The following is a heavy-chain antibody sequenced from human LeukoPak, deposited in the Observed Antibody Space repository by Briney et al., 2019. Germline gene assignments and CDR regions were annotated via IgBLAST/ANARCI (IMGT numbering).Heavy chain of an antibody. J-gene: IGHJ4*02. CDR2: IYYSGST. CDR3: ARQLGYCSSTSCYADKVDY. D-gene: IGHD2-2*01. CDR1: RYSISSSYY. Sequence: SETLSLTCSVSRYSISSSYYWGWIRQPPGKGLEWIGSIYYSGSTYYNPSLKSRVTISVDTSKNQFSLKLSSVTAADTAVYYCARQLGYCSSTSCYADKVDYWGQGTLVTVSS. V-gene: IGHV4-39*01.